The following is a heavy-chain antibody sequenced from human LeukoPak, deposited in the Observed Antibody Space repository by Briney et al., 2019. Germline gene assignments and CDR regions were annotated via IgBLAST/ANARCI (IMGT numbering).Heavy chain of an antibody. CDR1: GGTFSTYA. CDR3: AKESYYYGSGSYYYYYDMDV. D-gene: IGHD3-10*01. V-gene: IGHV1-69*04. Sequence: SVKVSYKASGGTFSTYAISWVRQAPGQGLEWMGRIIPILGIANYAQKFQGRVTITADKSTSTAYMELSSLRSEDTAVYYCAKESYYYGSGSYYYYYDMDVWGQGTTVTVSS. J-gene: IGHJ6*02. CDR2: IIPILGIA.